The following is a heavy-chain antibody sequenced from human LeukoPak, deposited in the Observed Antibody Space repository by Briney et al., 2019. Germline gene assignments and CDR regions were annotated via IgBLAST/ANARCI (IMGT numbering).Heavy chain of an antibody. CDR3: ARNRLYGSGSGDFDR. J-gene: IGHJ4*02. CDR2: IHNSGRT. V-gene: IGHV4-61*01. Sequence: PSETLSLTCTVSGGSVSSDSHYWSWIRQPPGKGLEWIGYIHNSGRTNYNPSLRSRVTISVDTSKNQFSLKLNSVTAADTAVYYCARNRLYGSGSGDFDRWGQGTLVTVSS. D-gene: IGHD3-10*01. CDR1: GGSVSSDSHY.